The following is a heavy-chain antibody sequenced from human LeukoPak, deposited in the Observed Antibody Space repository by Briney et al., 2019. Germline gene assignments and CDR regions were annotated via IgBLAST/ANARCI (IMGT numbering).Heavy chain of an antibody. CDR1: GYTFTSYY. V-gene: IGHV1-46*01. Sequence: ASVKVSCKASGYTFTSYYMHWVRQAPGQGLEWMGIINPSGGSTSYAQKFQGRVTMTRDMSTSTVYMELSSLRSEDTAVYYCASTAHYYYMDVWGKGTTVSVSS. J-gene: IGHJ6*03. CDR3: ASTAHYYYMDV. CDR2: INPSGGST. D-gene: IGHD5-18*01.